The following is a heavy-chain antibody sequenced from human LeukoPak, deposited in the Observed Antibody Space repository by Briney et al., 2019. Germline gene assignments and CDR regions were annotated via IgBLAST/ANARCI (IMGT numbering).Heavy chain of an antibody. CDR1: GFSLSTSGVG. J-gene: IGHJ4*02. CDR2: IYWDDDK. D-gene: IGHD3-10*01. V-gene: IGHV2-5*02. CDR3: AHRPGGPQFDY. Sequence: CGPTLVEPTQTLTLTCPFSGFSLSTSGVGVGWIRQPPGKALEWLALIYWDDDKRYSPSLKSRLTITKDTSKNQVVLTITNMDPVDTATYYCAHRPGGPQFDYWGQGTLVTVSS.